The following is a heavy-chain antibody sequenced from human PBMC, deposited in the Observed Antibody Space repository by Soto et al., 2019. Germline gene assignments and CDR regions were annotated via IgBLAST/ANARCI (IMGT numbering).Heavy chain of an antibody. D-gene: IGHD6-19*01. V-gene: IGHV3-64D*06. J-gene: IGHJ4*02. CDR2: ISSYGADT. CDR3: VNERYMRTDWYGQFDY. Sequence: EVQLVESGGTLVQPGGSLRISCSASGFTFNSYAMHWVRQAPGKGLEFVSAISSYGADTYYADSVKGRFAISIDNPKNTLSLQMSSLRAEDTALSYCVNERYMRTDWYGQFDYWGQVALGTVSS. CDR1: GFTFNSYA.